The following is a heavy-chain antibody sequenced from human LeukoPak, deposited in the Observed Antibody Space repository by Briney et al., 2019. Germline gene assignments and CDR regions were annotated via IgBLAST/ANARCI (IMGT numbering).Heavy chain of an antibody. CDR1: GDSVSSNY. CDR2: IYYSDNT. CDR3: ARGRAFDP. J-gene: IGHJ5*02. V-gene: IGHV4-59*02. Sequence: SETLSLTCAVSGDSVSSNYWSWIRQPPGRGPEWIGYIYYSDNTNYNPSLKSRVTISLDTSKNQFSLKVSSVTAADTAVYYCARGRAFDPWGQGTLVTVSS.